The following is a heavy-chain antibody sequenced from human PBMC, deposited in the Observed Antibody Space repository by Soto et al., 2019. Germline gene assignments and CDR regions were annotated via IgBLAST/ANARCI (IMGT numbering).Heavy chain of an antibody. Sequence: EVQLVESGGGLVQPGRSLRLSCAGSGFTFDDYAMHWVRQVPGKGLEWVSGISWNGGSIGYADSVKGRFTISRDNAKNSMYMQMNSLSAEDTALYYCAKESRTGSKCFGRPPVGPRVGIRGFFDYWGQGTLVTASS. CDR1: GFTFDDYA. CDR2: ISWNGGSI. V-gene: IGHV3-9*01. D-gene: IGHD3-10*01. CDR3: AKESRTGSKCFGRPPVGPRVGIRGFFDY. J-gene: IGHJ4*02.